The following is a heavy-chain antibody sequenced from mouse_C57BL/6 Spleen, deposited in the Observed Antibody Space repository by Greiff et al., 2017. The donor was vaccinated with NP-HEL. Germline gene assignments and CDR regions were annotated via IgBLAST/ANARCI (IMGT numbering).Heavy chain of an antibody. J-gene: IGHJ2*01. Sequence: QVQLQQPGAELVKPGASVKMSCKASGYTFTSYWITWVKQRPGLGLEWIGDIYPGSGSTNYNEKFKSKATLTVDTSSSTAYMQLSSLTSEDSAVYYCARWGTTVVVDYWGQGTTLTVSS. CDR3: ARWGTTVVVDY. CDR1: GYTFTSYW. CDR2: IYPGSGST. V-gene: IGHV1-55*01. D-gene: IGHD1-1*01.